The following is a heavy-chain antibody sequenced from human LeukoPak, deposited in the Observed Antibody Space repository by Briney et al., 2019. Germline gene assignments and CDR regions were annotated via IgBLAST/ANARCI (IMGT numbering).Heavy chain of an antibody. V-gene: IGHV5-51*01. CDR3: ARAGSSTYYHFDY. CDR2: IYPGDSDT. Sequence: GESLKISCKGSGYSFTSYWVGWVRQMPGKGLEYMGIIYPGDSDTRYNPSFQGQVTISADKSVSTAYLQWSSLKASDTAMYCCARAGSSTYYHFDYWGRGTLVTVSS. CDR1: GYSFTSYW. D-gene: IGHD3-22*01. J-gene: IGHJ4*01.